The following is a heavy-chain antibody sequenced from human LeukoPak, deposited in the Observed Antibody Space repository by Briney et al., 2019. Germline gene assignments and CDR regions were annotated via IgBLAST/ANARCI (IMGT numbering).Heavy chain of an antibody. CDR3: ARDARDSGSYLDY. D-gene: IGHD1-26*01. CDR1: GFTFSSYA. V-gene: IGHV3-30*04. CDR2: ISYDGSNK. J-gene: IGHJ4*02. Sequence: PGGSLRLSCAASGFTFSSYAMHWVRQAPGKGLEWVAVISYDGSNKYYADSVKGRFTISRDNSKNTLYLQMNSLRAEDTAVYYCARDARDSGSYLDYWGQGTLVTVSS.